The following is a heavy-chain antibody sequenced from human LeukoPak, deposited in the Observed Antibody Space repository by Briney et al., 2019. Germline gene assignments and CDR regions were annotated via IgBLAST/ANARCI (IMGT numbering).Heavy chain of an antibody. CDR1: GYTFSSYY. CDR3: ARNYYDTAGHFGY. CDR2: INPSGGGT. D-gene: IGHD3-22*01. J-gene: IGHJ4*02. Sequence: ASVKVSCKASGYTFSSYYMHWVRQAPGQGLEWMGIINPSGGGTTYAQKFRGRVTMTRDTFTGTVFMELSSLRSDDTAVYFCARNYYDTAGHFGYWGQGTLVTVSS. V-gene: IGHV1-46*01.